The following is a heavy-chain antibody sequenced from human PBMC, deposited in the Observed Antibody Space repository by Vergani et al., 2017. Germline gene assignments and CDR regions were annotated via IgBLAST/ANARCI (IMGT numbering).Heavy chain of an antibody. V-gene: IGHV4-61*02. Sequence: QVQLQESGPGLVKPSGTLSLTCAVSGGSISSSSYYWSWIRQPAGKGLEWIGRIYTSGSTNYNPSLKSRVTISVDTSKNQFSLKLSSVTAADTAVYYCAREAAGYCSSTSCYAMGYYYYYYMDVWGKGTTVTVSS. CDR1: GGSISSSSYY. CDR2: IYTSGST. J-gene: IGHJ6*03. CDR3: AREAAGYCSSTSCYAMGYYYYYYMDV. D-gene: IGHD2-2*01.